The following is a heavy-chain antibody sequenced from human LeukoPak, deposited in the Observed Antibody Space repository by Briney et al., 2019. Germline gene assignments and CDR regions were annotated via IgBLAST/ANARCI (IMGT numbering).Heavy chain of an antibody. CDR1: GFTFSSYS. CDR3: ARDGYNSYDY. J-gene: IGHJ4*02. V-gene: IGHV3-21*01. D-gene: IGHD5-24*01. CDR2: VSSSSSYI. Sequence: GGSLTLSCAASGFTFSSYSMIWLPQAPGKGLVGVTSVSSSSSYISYADSVKGRFTISRDNAKNSLYLQMNSLRAEDTAVYYCARDGYNSYDYWGQGTLVTVSS.